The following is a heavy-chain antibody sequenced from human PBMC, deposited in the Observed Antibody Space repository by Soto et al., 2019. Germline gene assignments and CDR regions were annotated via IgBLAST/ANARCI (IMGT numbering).Heavy chain of an antibody. CDR1: GFTFSNSW. D-gene: IGHD3-10*01. J-gene: IGHJ4*02. CDR3: ARGNLLWFGELPSSYFDY. Sequence: GGSLRLSCAASGFTFSNSWMSWVRQAPGKGLEWVAYINRIDSTIYYVDSVKGRFTISRDNAKNSLYLQMNSLRAEDTAVYYCARGNLLWFGELPSSYFDYWGQGTLVTVSS. CDR2: INRIDSTI. V-gene: IGHV3-48*01.